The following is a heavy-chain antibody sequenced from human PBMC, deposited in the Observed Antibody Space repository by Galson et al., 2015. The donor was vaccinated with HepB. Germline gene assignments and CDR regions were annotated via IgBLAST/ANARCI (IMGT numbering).Heavy chain of an antibody. J-gene: IGHJ3*02. D-gene: IGHD2-15*01. Sequence: SVKVSCKASGGTFSSYAISWVRQAPGQGLEWMGGIIPIFGTANYAQKFQGRVTITADESTSTAYMELSSLRSEDTAVYYCARNGVAHGAFDIWGQGTMVTVSS. V-gene: IGHV1-69*13. CDR1: GGTFSSYA. CDR2: IIPIFGTA. CDR3: ARNGVAHGAFDI.